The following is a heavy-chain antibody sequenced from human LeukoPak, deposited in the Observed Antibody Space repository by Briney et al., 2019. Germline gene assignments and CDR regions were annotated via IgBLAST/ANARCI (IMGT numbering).Heavy chain of an antibody. CDR1: GGTFSSYA. J-gene: IGHJ3*02. CDR3: ARSHYYDSSRDAFDI. D-gene: IGHD3-22*01. Sequence: ASVKVSCXASGGTFSSYAISWVRQAPGQGLEWMGRIIPIFGTANYAQKFQGRVTITTDESTSTAYMELSSLRSEDTAVYYCARSHYYDSSRDAFDIWGQGTMVTVSS. V-gene: IGHV1-69*05. CDR2: IIPIFGTA.